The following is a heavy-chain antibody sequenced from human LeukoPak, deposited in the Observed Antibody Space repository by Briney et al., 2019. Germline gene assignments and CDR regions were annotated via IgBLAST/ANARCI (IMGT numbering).Heavy chain of an antibody. V-gene: IGHV2-5*02. CDR3: ARIWFGELFGGAFDI. Sequence: SGPTLVNPTQTLTLTCTFSGFSLSTSGVGLGWIRQPPGNALAWLALIYWDDDKRYSPSLKSRLTITKDTSKNQVVLTMTNMDPVDTATYYCARIWFGELFGGAFDIWGQGTMVTVSS. J-gene: IGHJ3*02. CDR2: IYWDDDK. D-gene: IGHD3-10*01. CDR1: GFSLSTSGVG.